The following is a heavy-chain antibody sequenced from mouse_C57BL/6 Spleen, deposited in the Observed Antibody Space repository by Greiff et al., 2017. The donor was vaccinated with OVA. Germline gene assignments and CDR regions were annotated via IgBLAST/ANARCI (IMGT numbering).Heavy chain of an antibody. CDR1: GYTFTSYG. V-gene: IGHV1-81*01. J-gene: IGHJ2*01. CDR2: IYPRSGNT. CDR3: AREAYYDYDLLYFDY. Sequence: VQLQESGAELARPGASVKLSCKASGYTFTSYGISWVKQRTGQGLEWIGEIYPRSGNTYYNEKFKGKATLTADKSSSTAYMELRSLTSEVSAVYFCAREAYYDYDLLYFDYWGQGTTLTVSS. D-gene: IGHD2-4*01.